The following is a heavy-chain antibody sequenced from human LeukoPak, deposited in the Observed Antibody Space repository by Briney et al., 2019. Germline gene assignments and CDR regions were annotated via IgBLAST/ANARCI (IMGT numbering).Heavy chain of an antibody. CDR2: ISGSDGTT. V-gene: IGHV3-23*01. CDR3: AKRYSGSGRNFNPLEN. Sequence: PGGSLTLSCEASGFTFSNSPMNWVRQDPGKGLEWVSAISGSDGTTYHADSVKGRSTISSDNSKNTLYLQMNSLRAEDTAVYYCAKRYSGSGRNFNPLENWGQGTLVTVSS. CDR1: GFTFSNSP. D-gene: IGHD3-10*01. J-gene: IGHJ4*02.